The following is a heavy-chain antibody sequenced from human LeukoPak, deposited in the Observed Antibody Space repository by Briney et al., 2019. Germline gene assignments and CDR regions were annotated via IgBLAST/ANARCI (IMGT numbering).Heavy chain of an antibody. CDR3: ASALAVAGLFDY. D-gene: IGHD6-19*01. V-gene: IGHV3-48*03. J-gene: IGHJ4*02. CDR1: GFTFISYA. Sequence: GGSLRLSCAASGFTFISYAMSWVRQAPGKGLEWVSYISSSGSTIYYADSVKGRFTISRDNAKNSLYLQMNSLRAEDTAVYYCASALAVAGLFDYWGQGTLVTVSS. CDR2: ISSSGSTI.